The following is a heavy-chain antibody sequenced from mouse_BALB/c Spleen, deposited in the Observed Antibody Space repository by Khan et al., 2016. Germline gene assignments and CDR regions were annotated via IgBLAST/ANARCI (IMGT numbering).Heavy chain of an antibody. Sequence: QQSGPELVKPGASVKISCKTSGYTFTEYTMHWVMQSHGKSLEWIGGINPNNGGTNYNQKFQGKATLTVDKSSSTAYMDLRSLTSEDSAVYYCARGYDGLYFDYWGQGTTLTVSS. D-gene: IGHD2-14*01. CDR1: GYTFTEYT. J-gene: IGHJ2*01. CDR2: INPNNGGT. V-gene: IGHV1-18*01. CDR3: ARGYDGLYFDY.